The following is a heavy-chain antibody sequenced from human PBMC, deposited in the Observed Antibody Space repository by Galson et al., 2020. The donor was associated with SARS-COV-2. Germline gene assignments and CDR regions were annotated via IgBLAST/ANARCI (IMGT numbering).Heavy chain of an antibody. CDR1: GGSITSGAYY. V-gene: IGHV4-31*03. CDR2: IYYNGNT. CDR3: AREASGYSSAWYYWFDP. Sequence: KTSETLSLTCSVSGGSITSGAYYWSWIRQQPAKGLERIGYIYYNGNTYYNLSPKSRVSVSVDKSKNQFFLTLNSVTAADTAVYYCAREASGYSSAWYYWFDPWGQGTLVTVSS. J-gene: IGHJ5*02. D-gene: IGHD6-19*01.